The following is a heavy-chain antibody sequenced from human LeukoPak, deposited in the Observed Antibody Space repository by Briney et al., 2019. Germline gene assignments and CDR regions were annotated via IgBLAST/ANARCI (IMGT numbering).Heavy chain of an antibody. CDR1: GGSISSGGYY. CDR3: AGGHGTRGYSGYIGGYDY. J-gene: IGHJ4*02. V-gene: IGHV4-31*03. CDR2: IYYSGST. Sequence: SQTLSLTCTVSGGSISSGGYYWSWIRQHPGKGLEWIGYIYYSGSTYYNPSLKSRVTVSVDTSKNQFSLKLSSVTAADTAVYYCAGGHGTRGYSGYIGGYDYWGQGTLVTVSS. D-gene: IGHD5-12*01.